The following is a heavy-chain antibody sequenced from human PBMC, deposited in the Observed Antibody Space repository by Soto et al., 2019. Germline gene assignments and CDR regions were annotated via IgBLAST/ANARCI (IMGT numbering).Heavy chain of an antibody. D-gene: IGHD2-15*01. V-gene: IGHV1-18*01. CDR1: GFPFTSYA. CDR3: AGDFTGWPPDGCDS. CDR2: ISAYNGNT. J-gene: IGHJ4*02. Sequence: QVQLVQSGTEVKNPGASVKVSCKASGFPFTSYAFSWVRQAPGLGLEWMGWISAYNGNTNYAREFRGRITMTTDASTSTAYMELRSLRSDDTAVYYCAGDFTGWPPDGCDSWGPGTLVIVSS.